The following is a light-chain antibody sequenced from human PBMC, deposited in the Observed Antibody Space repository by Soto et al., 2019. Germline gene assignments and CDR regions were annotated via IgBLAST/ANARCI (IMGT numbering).Light chain of an antibody. J-gene: IGKJ4*01. CDR2: AAS. V-gene: IGKV1-6*01. CDR3: LQDYNYPLT. Sequence: AFQMTQSPSSLSASVGDKDTITCRASQGIRNDLGWYQQKPGKAPKLLIYAASSLQSGVPSRFSGSGSGTDFTLTISSLQPEDFATYYCLQDYNYPLTFGGGTKVDIK. CDR1: QGIRND.